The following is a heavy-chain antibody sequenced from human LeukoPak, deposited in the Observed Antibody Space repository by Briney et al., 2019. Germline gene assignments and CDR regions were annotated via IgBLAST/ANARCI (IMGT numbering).Heavy chain of an antibody. CDR1: GFTFSSFS. CDR3: ARPSAYSPDGFDV. CDR2: ISSSFNYL. D-gene: IGHD1-26*01. J-gene: IGHJ3*01. V-gene: IGHV3-21*01. Sequence: GGSLRLSCAASGFTFSSFSMNWVRQAPGKGLEWVSSISSSFNYLYYADSVKGRFTISRDNAKNSLYLQMNSLRAEDTAVYYYARPSAYSPDGFDVWGQGTMVTISS.